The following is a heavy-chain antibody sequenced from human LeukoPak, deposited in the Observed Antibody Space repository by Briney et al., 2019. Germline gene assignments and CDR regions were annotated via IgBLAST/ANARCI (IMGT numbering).Heavy chain of an antibody. D-gene: IGHD3-22*01. CDR3: RRARDSSSPYYFDY. Sequence: GESLKISCKASGYTFTSHWIGWVRQMPGKGLEWMGIIYPGDSDTRYSPSFQGQVTISADKSISTAYLQWSSLKASDTAMYYWRRARDSSSPYYFDYGGKGTLVTV. CDR1: GYTFTSHW. J-gene: IGHJ4*02. V-gene: IGHV5-51*01. CDR2: IYPGDSDT.